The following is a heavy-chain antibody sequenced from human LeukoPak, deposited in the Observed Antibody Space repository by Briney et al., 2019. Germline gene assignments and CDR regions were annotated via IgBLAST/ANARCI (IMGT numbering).Heavy chain of an antibody. J-gene: IGHJ4*02. V-gene: IGHV3-30*04. CDR1: GFTFSSYA. CDR3: ARAGGVLRYFDWSLRGEDFDY. D-gene: IGHD3-9*01. CDR2: ISYDGSNK. Sequence: GGSLRLSCAASGFTFSSYAMHWVRQAPGKGLEWVAVISYDGSNKYYADSVKGRFTISRDNSKNTLYLQMNSLRAEDTAVYYCARAGGVLRYFDWSLRGEDFDYWGQGTLVTVSS.